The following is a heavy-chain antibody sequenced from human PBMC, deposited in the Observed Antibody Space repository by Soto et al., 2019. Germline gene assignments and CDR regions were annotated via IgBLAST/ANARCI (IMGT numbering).Heavy chain of an antibody. Sequence: QVQLQESGPGLVKPSQTLSLTCTVSGGSINSGGYCWSWIRRHPGKGLDWIGCISYGGSTSYNPSLKSRVTVSVDPSKNQFSLKLTSVTAADTAVYYCSRGILVWGQGALITVSS. CDR3: SRGILV. J-gene: IGHJ4*02. CDR1: GGSINSGGYC. CDR2: ISYGGST. V-gene: IGHV4-31*03. D-gene: IGHD3-10*01.